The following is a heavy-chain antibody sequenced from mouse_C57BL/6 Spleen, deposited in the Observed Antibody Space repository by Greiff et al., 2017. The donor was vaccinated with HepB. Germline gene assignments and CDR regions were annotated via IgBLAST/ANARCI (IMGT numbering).Heavy chain of an antibody. J-gene: IGHJ4*01. CDR2: IRSKSSNYAT. Sequence: EVKLVESGGGLVQPKGSLKLSCAASGFTFNTYAMHWVRQSPGKGLEWVARIRSKSSNYATYYADSVKDRLTISRDDSQSMLYLQMNNLKTEDTDMYYCVRRSTFYAMDYWGQGTSVTVSS. CDR1: GFTFNTYA. V-gene: IGHV10-3*01. CDR3: VRRSTFYAMDY. D-gene: IGHD5-1*01.